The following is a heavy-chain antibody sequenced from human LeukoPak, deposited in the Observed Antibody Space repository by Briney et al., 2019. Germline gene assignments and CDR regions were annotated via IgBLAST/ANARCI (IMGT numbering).Heavy chain of an antibody. Sequence: GGSLRLSCAASGFTFSSFGMNWVRQAPGKGLEWVSFISTSSSYIYYADSVKGRFTISRDNAKNSLYLQMNSLRAEDTAVYYCAKEMAESYYDSSGYYYYFDYWGQGTLVTVSS. CDR3: AKEMAESYYDSSGYYYYFDY. V-gene: IGHV3-21*01. CDR1: GFTFSSFG. CDR2: ISTSSSYI. D-gene: IGHD3-22*01. J-gene: IGHJ4*02.